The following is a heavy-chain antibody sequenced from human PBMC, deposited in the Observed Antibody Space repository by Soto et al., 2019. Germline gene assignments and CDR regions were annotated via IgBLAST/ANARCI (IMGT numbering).Heavy chain of an antibody. J-gene: IGHJ5*02. D-gene: IGHD3-22*01. CDR3: ARGSGYKYWFDP. Sequence: LRLSCAASGFTFSSYSMNWVRQAPGKGLEWVSSISSSSYIYYADSVKGRFTISRDNAKNSLYLQMNSLRAEDTAVYYCARGSGYKYWFDPWGQGTLVTVSS. CDR2: ISSSSYI. CDR1: GFTFSSYS. V-gene: IGHV3-21*01.